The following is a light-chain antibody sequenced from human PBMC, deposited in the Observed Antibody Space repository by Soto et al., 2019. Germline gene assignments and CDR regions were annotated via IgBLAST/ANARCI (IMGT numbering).Light chain of an antibody. V-gene: IGLV1-40*01. Sequence: QSVLTQPPSVSGAPGQRVTISCTGSSSSIGAGYDVHWYQQLPGTAPKVLIYGNSNRPSGVPDRFSGSKSGTSASLAITGLQAEDEADYYCQSYDSSLSGAVVFGGGTKLTVL. CDR2: GNS. J-gene: IGLJ2*01. CDR1: SSSIGAGYD. CDR3: QSYDSSLSGAVV.